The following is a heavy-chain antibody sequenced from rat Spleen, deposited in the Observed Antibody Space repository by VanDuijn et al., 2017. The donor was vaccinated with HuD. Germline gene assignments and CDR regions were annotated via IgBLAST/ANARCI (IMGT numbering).Heavy chain of an antibody. Sequence: EVQLVESGGGLVQPGRSMKLACAASGFTFSNYDMAWVRQAPTRGLEWVATISHDGDRPYYRDPVEGRFPCSRDHAQNTLFQQQHSLRSEDTATYYCARQMYTSDYCYWYFDFWGPGTMVTVSS. CDR1: GFTFSNYD. CDR3: ARQMYTSDYCYWYFDF. V-gene: IGHV5-29*01. CDR2: ISHDGDRP. J-gene: IGHJ1*01. D-gene: IGHD1-6*01.